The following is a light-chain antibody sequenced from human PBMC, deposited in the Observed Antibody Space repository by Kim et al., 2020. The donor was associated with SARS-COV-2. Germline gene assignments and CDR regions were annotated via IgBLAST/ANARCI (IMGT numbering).Light chain of an antibody. CDR3: QVWDSSSDHDV. Sequence: APGKKARSTWGGENIGSKTVDWEQQKKGRAPVLVIYSENDRPSGVTEGFSGATSGNKATLTISRVEAGEEEDDYCQVWDSSSDHDVFGTGTKVTVL. J-gene: IGLJ1*01. CDR2: SEN. CDR1: NIGSKT. V-gene: IGLV3-21*04.